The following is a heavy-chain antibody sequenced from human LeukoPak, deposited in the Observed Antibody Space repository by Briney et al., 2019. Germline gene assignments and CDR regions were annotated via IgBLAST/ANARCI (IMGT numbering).Heavy chain of an antibody. CDR1: GYSFTDYY. J-gene: IGHJ3*02. CDR2: VDPEDGET. CDR3: ATYDSSGYYYYAFDI. Sequence: ASVTISCTVSGYSFTDYYMHWVQPAPGEGLEWVGLVDPEDGETIYAEKFQGRVTITADTSTDTAYMELSSLRSEDTAVYYCATYDSSGYYYYAFDIWGQGTMVTVSS. D-gene: IGHD3-22*01. V-gene: IGHV1-69-2*01.